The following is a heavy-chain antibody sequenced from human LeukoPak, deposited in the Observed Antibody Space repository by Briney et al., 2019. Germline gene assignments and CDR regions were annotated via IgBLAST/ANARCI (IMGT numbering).Heavy chain of an antibody. V-gene: IGHV3-23*01. CDR1: GFTFSSYA. J-gene: IGHJ4*02. CDR2: ISGSGGST. D-gene: IGHD6-13*01. CDR3: AREGVFGGSSPPFDY. Sequence: QVGGSLRLSCAASGFTFSSYAMSWVWQAPGKGLAWVSVISGSGGSTYYADSVKGRFTVSRDNSKNTLYLQLNSLRPEDTAVYYCAREGVFGGSSPPFDYWGQGTLVTVSS.